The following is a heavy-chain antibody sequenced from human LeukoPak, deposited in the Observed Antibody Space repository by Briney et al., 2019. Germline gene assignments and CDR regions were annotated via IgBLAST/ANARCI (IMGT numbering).Heavy chain of an antibody. CDR2: INPNSGGT. J-gene: IGHJ6*03. CDR1: GYTFSGYY. Sequence: ASVKVSCKASGYTFSGYYMHWVRQAPGQGLEWMGWINPNSGGTNYAQKFQGRVTMTRDTSISTAYMELSRLRSDDTAVYYCARDFSRAAAGYYYYYYMDVWGKGTTVTVSS. CDR3: ARDFSRAAAGYYYYYYMDV. V-gene: IGHV1-2*02. D-gene: IGHD6-13*01.